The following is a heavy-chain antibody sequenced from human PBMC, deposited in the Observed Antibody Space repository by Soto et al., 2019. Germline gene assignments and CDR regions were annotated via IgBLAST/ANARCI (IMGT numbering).Heavy chain of an antibody. CDR1: GFSFSDYS. V-gene: IGHV3-21*05. CDR3: ARVLRGRGSSTFDF. Sequence: LVESGGALVYPGGSLRLSCIASGFSFSDYSMNWVRQAPGKGLQWVSYISSSSDKTYYADSVKGRFTVSRDNAKNTLHLQMNNLRPEDTGLYYCARVLRGRGSSTFDFWGQGTLVTVSS. CDR2: ISSSSDKT. J-gene: IGHJ4*02. D-gene: IGHD1-26*01.